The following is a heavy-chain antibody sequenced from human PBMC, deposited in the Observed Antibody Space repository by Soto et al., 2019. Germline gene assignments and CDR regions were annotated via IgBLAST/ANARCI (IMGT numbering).Heavy chain of an antibody. Sequence: SETLSLTCTVSGGPVSSGSYYWSWIRQPPGKGLEWIGYIYYSGSTNYNPSLKSRVTMTRDTSTSTVYMELSSLRSEDTAVYYCARDVSVVIARYNWFDPWGQGTLVTVSS. D-gene: IGHD3-16*02. V-gene: IGHV4-61*01. CDR3: ARDVSVVIARYNWFDP. J-gene: IGHJ5*02. CDR2: IYYSGST. CDR1: GGPVSSGSYY.